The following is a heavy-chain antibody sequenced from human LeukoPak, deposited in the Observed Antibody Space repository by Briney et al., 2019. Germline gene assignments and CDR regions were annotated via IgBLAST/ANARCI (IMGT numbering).Heavy chain of an antibody. Sequence: ASVKVSCKASGYTFTSYGISWVRQAPGQGLEWMGWISAYNGNTNYAQKLQGRVTMTTDTSTSTACMELRSLRSDDTAVYYCARDFWSGYYTPYYYYYYMDVWGKGTTVTVSS. J-gene: IGHJ6*03. D-gene: IGHD3-3*01. CDR1: GYTFTSYG. CDR3: ARDFWSGYYTPYYYYYYMDV. V-gene: IGHV1-18*01. CDR2: ISAYNGNT.